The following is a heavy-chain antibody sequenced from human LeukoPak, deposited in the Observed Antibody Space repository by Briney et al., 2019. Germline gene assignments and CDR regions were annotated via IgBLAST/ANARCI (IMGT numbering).Heavy chain of an antibody. V-gene: IGHV4-39*01. J-gene: IGHJ4*02. CDR1: GGSISSSSYY. CDR2: IYYSGST. CDR3: ARRRDLFDY. Sequence: SETLSLTCTVSGGSISSSSYYWGWIRQPPGKGLEWIGSIYYSGSTYYNPSLKSRVTISVDTSKNQFSLKLSSVTAADRAVYYCARRRDLFDYWGQGTLVTVSS.